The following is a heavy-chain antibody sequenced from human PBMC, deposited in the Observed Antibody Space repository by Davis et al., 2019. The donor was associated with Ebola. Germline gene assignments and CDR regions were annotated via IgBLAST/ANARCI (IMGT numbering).Heavy chain of an antibody. D-gene: IGHD2-15*01. J-gene: IGHJ4*02. Sequence: GESLKISCAASGFTFSSYAMSWVRQAPGKGLEWVSAICGSGGSTYYADSVKGRFTISRHNSKNTLYLQMNSLRAEDTAVYYCARATQMGYRFDYWGQGTLVTVSS. CDR3: ARATQMGYRFDY. CDR1: GFTFSSYA. CDR2: ICGSGGST. V-gene: IGHV3-23*01.